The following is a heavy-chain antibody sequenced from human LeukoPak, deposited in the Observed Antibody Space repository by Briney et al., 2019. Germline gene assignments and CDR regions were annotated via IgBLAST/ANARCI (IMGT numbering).Heavy chain of an antibody. Sequence: GRSLRLSCAASGFTFSSYAMPWVRQAPGKGLEWVAVISYDGSNKYYADSVKGRFTISRDNSKNTLYLQMNSLRAEDTAVYYCARAPFSTVTTSPNFDYWGQGTLVTVSS. CDR3: ARAPFSTVTTSPNFDY. V-gene: IGHV3-30-3*01. D-gene: IGHD4-17*01. CDR1: GFTFSSYA. J-gene: IGHJ4*02. CDR2: ISYDGSNK.